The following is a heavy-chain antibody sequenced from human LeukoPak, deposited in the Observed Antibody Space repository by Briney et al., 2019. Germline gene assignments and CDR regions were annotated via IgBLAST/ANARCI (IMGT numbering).Heavy chain of an antibody. V-gene: IGHV3-66*01. CDR1: GFTVSSNY. CDR3: ARDVYYDSSGYTV. J-gene: IGHJ4*02. CDR2: IYSGGST. D-gene: IGHD3-22*01. Sequence: PGGSLRLSFAASGFTVSSNYMSWVRQAPGKGLEWVSVIYSGGSTYYADSVKGRFTISRDNSKNTLYLQMNSLRAEDTAVYYCARDVYYDSSGYTVWGQGTLVTVSS.